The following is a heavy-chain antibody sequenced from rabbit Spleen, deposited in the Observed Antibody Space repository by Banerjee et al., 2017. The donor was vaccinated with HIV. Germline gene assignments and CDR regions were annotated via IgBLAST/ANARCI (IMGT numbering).Heavy chain of an antibody. V-gene: IGHV1S40*01. CDR1: GFDLSSYYY. Sequence: QSLEESGGGLVKPGAPLTLTCKASGFDLSSYYYLCWVRQAPGKGLEWIACIYGGWNDYNYYASWAKGRFTISKTSSTTVTLQMTSLTAADTATYFCARDTSSSLSSYGMDLWGPGTLVTVS. CDR3: ARDTSSSLSSYGMDL. J-gene: IGHJ6*01. CDR2: IYGGWNDYN. D-gene: IGHD1-1*01.